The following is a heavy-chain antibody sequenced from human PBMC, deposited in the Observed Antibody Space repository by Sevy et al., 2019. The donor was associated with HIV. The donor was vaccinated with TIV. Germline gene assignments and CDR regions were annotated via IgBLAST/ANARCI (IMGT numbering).Heavy chain of an antibody. D-gene: IGHD6-13*01. CDR2: ISYAGTET. J-gene: IGHJ4*01. Sequence: GGSLRLSCAASGFAFSSHAMHWVRQAPGKGLEWVAVISYAGTETFYAASVEGRFTISRDNSQNLLSLQINSLGPEDTAVYYCARDGGYSIKWYPLYWGHGTLVTVSS. V-gene: IGHV3-30-3*01. CDR1: GFAFSSHA. CDR3: ARDGGYSIKWYPLY.